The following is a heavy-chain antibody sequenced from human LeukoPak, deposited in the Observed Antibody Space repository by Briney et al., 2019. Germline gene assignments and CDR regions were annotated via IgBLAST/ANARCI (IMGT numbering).Heavy chain of an antibody. V-gene: IGHV3-7*05. CDR1: GFSFSSSW. D-gene: IGHD4-17*01. CDR2: IKEDGSAK. CDR3: AREGGDYGDSNY. J-gene: IGHJ4*02. Sequence: GGSLRLSCAASGFSFSSSWMSWVRQAPGRGLEWVANIKEDGSAKYYVDSVKGRFTISRDNAKNSLYLQMNSLRAEDTAVYYCAREGGDYGDSNYWGQGTLVTVSS.